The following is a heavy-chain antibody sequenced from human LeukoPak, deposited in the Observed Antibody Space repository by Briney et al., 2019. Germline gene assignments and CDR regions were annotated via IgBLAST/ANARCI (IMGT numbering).Heavy chain of an antibody. V-gene: IGHV3-23*01. CDR2: ISGSGGGT. CDR3: AKDYRYCTSTSCYGDDAFDI. Sequence: PGGSLRLSCAASGFTFSSYSMNWVRQAPGKGLEWVSAISGSGGGTYYADSVKGRFTISRDNSKNTLYLQMNSLRAEDTAVYYCAKDYRYCTSTSCYGDDAFDIWGQGTMVTVSS. CDR1: GFTFSSYS. D-gene: IGHD2-2*01. J-gene: IGHJ3*02.